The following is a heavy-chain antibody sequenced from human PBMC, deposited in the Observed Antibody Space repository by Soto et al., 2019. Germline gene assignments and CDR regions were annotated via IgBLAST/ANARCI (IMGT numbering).Heavy chain of an antibody. Sequence: GGSLRLSCAASGFTFSTYAMHWVRQAPGKGLEWVAVISYGGGNKYYADSVKGRFSISRDNSKNTLYLQMNSLRSEDTAVYYCASLPYCGGDCYPPFYYGMDVWGQGTTVTVSS. D-gene: IGHD2-21*02. CDR3: ASLPYCGGDCYPPFYYGMDV. CDR1: GFTFSTYA. V-gene: IGHV3-30-3*01. CDR2: ISYGGGNK. J-gene: IGHJ6*02.